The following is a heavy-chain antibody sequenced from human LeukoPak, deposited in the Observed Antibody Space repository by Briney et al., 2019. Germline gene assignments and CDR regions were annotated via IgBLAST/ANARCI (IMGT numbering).Heavy chain of an antibody. D-gene: IGHD5-24*01. J-gene: IGHJ4*02. CDR1: GGTFSSYS. CDR2: ISSSSSYI. CDR3: ASIMAPLDY. Sequence: GASVKVSCKASGGTFSSYSMNWVRQAPGKGLEWVSSISSSSSYIYYADSVKGRFTISRDNAKNSLYLQMNSLRAEDTAMYYCASIMAPLDYWGQGTLVTVSS. V-gene: IGHV3-21*01.